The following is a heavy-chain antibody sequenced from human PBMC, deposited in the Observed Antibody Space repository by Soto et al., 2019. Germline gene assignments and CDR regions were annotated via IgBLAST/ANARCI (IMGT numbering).Heavy chain of an antibody. CDR1: GYTFTGYY. D-gene: IGHD6-13*01. V-gene: IGHV1-2*04. Sequence: ASVKVSCKASGYTFTGYYMHWVRQAPGQGLEWMGWINPNSGGTNYAQKFQGWVTMTRDTSISTAYMELSRLRSDDTAVYYCARGKRELVQTWFDPWGLGTLVTVSS. J-gene: IGHJ5*02. CDR2: INPNSGGT. CDR3: ARGKRELVQTWFDP.